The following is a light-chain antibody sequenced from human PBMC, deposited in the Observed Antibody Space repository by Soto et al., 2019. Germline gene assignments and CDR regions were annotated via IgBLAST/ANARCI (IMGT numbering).Light chain of an antibody. Sequence: SYELTQPPSVSVSPGQTASVTCSGDKLGGKYVCWYQQKPGQSPVLVIYQDTKRPSGIPERFSGSNSGNTATLTISGTQAVDEADYFCHVWDSSTGVFGTGTKVTVL. CDR1: KLGGKY. CDR3: HVWDSSTGV. CDR2: QDT. J-gene: IGLJ1*01. V-gene: IGLV3-1*01.